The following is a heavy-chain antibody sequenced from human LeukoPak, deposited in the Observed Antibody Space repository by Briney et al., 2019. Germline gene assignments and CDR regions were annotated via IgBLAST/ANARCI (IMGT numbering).Heavy chain of an antibody. CDR2: IYYSGST. D-gene: IGHD5-18*01. J-gene: IGHJ4*02. V-gene: IGHV4-59*12. Sequence: SETLSLTCTVSGGSISSYYWSWIRQPPGKGLEWIGYIYYSGSTNYNPSLKSRVTISVDTSKNQFSLKLSSVTAADTAVYYCARDRGYSYGPFDSWGQGTLVTVSS. CDR3: ARDRGYSYGPFDS. CDR1: GGSISSYY.